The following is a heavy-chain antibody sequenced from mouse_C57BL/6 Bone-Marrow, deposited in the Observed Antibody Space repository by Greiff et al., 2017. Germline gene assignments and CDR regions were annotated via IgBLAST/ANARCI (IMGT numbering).Heavy chain of an antibody. CDR3: AKNPVAYYSNCAWFAY. D-gene: IGHD2-5*01. Sequence: VQLQESGPGLVQPSQSLSITCTVSGFSLTSYGVHWVRQSPGKGLEWLGVIWRGGSTDYNAAFMSRLSITKDNSKSQVFFKMNSLQADDTAIYYCAKNPVAYYSNCAWFAYWGQGTLVTVSA. CDR1: GFSLTSYG. V-gene: IGHV2-5*01. J-gene: IGHJ3*01. CDR2: IWRGGST.